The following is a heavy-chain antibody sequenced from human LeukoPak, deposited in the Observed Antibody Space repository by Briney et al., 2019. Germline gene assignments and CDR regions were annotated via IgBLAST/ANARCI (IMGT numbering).Heavy chain of an antibody. D-gene: IGHD3-22*01. Sequence: PPETLSVTCTDPGGSISSSSYYWGWIRQPPGKGLEWIGSIYYRGSTYCNPSLKSRVTISVDTSKNQYSLRLSSVTAADTAVYYCARHEVTYDRVDYWGQGTLVTVSS. J-gene: IGHJ4*02. CDR3: ARHEVTYDRVDY. CDR2: IYYRGST. CDR1: GGSISSSSYY. V-gene: IGHV4-39*01.